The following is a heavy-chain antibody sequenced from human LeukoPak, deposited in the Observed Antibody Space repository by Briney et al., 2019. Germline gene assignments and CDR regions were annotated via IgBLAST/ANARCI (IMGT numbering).Heavy chain of an antibody. D-gene: IGHD3-22*01. CDR1: RGSISTYY. J-gene: IGHJ4*02. V-gene: IGHV4-59*13. CDR2: IHFTGRT. Sequence: SETLSLTCTISRGSISTYYWSWIRQTPGTTLEWIGNIHFTGRTRYNPSLESRVTMSLDTPKNEFSLRLTSMTAADSAVYYCARGRPDPQNSDYWDYWGQGILVTVSS. CDR3: ARGRPDPQNSDYWDY.